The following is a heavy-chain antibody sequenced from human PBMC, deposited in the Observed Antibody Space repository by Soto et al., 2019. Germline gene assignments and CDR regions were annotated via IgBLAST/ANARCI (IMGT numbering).Heavy chain of an antibody. J-gene: IGHJ6*02. CDR1: GFNVSTDY. CDR3: SRPICSAGSCYSYYNYGMDV. D-gene: IGHD2-15*01. CDR2: IYTGGST. Sequence: GGSLRLSCAVSGFNVSTDYMNWVRQAPGKGLEWVSIIYTGGSTYYADSVKGRFTITRDISKNTLFLQMNSLRAEDTAVYYCSRPICSAGSCYSYYNYGMDVWGQGTTVTVAS. V-gene: IGHV3-66*04.